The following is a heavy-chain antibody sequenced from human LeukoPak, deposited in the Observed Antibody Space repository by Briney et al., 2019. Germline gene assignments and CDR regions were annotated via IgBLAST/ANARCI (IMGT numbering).Heavy chain of an antibody. D-gene: IGHD6-19*01. CDR2: ISAYNGNT. CDR3: AKAIAVAGRGYAFDI. CDR1: GYTFTSYG. Sequence: ASVKVSCKASGYTFTSYGISWVRQAPGQGLEWMGWISAYNGNTNYAQKLQSRVTMTTDTSTSTAYMELSSLRSEDTAVYYCAKAIAVAGRGYAFDIWGQGTMVTVSS. J-gene: IGHJ3*02. V-gene: IGHV1-18*01.